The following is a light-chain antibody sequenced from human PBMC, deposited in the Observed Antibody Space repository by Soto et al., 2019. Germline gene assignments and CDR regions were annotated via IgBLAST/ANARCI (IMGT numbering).Light chain of an antibody. V-gene: IGLV2-14*01. J-gene: IGLJ2*01. CDR3: TSYTTDNTRDVL. CDR1: SSDIGGYNY. CDR2: EVS. Sequence: QSALTQPASVSGSPGQSITISCTGTSSDIGGYNYVSWYQQHPGRAPKLVIYEVSKRPSGVSNRFSGSKSGNTASLTISGLQHEDEADYYCTSYTTDNTRDVLFGGGTKLTVL.